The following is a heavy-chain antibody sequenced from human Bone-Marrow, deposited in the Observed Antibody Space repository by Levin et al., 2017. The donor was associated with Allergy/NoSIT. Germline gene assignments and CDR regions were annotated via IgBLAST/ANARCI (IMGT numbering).Heavy chain of an antibody. CDR3: ARAIPYDFWSGYYPFDY. CDR2: IYYSGST. Sequence: PSETLSLTCTVSGGSISSSSYYWGWIRQPPGKGLEWIGSIYYSGSTYYNPSLKSRVTISVDTSKNQFSLKLSSVTAADTAVYYCARAIPYDFWSGYYPFDYWGQGTLVTVSS. D-gene: IGHD3-3*01. V-gene: IGHV4-39*07. J-gene: IGHJ4*02. CDR1: GGSISSSSYY.